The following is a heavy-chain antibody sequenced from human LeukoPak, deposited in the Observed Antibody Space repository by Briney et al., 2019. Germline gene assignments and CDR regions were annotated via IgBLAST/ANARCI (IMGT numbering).Heavy chain of an antibody. Sequence: GGSLRLSCAASGFTFSSYSMNWVRQAPGKGLEWVSSISSSSSYIYYADSVKGRFTISRDNAKNTLYLQMNSPRVEDTAVYYCARAWGYSDYDYYFDYWGQGTLVTVSS. V-gene: IGHV3-21*01. CDR2: ISSSSSYI. D-gene: IGHD5-12*01. CDR1: GFTFSSYS. CDR3: ARAWGYSDYDYYFDY. J-gene: IGHJ4*02.